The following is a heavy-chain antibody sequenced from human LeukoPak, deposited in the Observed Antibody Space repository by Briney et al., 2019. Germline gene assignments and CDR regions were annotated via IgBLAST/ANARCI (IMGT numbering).Heavy chain of an antibody. CDR2: IYYSGST. V-gene: IGHV4-59*01. CDR1: GGSISSYY. D-gene: IGHD3-22*01. CDR3: ATVLYYDSSGYER. J-gene: IGHJ4*02. Sequence: SETLSLTCTVSGGSISSYYWSWIRQPPGKGLEWIGYIYYSGSTNYNPSLKSRVTISADTSKNQFSLKLSSVTAADTAMYYCATVLYYDSSGYERWGQGTLVTVSS.